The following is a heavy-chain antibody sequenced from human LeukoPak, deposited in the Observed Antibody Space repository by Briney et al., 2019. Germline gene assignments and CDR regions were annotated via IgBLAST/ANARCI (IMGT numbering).Heavy chain of an antibody. D-gene: IGHD6-19*01. CDR3: AKEIKSGWYGTFDY. CDR1: GFTFSSYW. V-gene: IGHV3-74*01. CDR2: IKSDGSST. Sequence: GGSLRLSCAASGFTFSSYWMHWVRQAPGKGLVWVSRIKSDGSSTSYADSVKGRFTISRDNSKNTLYLQMNSLRAEDTAVYYCAKEIKSGWYGTFDYWGQGTLVTVSS. J-gene: IGHJ4*02.